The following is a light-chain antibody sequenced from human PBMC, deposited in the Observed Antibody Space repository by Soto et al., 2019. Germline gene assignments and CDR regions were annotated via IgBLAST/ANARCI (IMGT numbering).Light chain of an antibody. CDR1: QDIRKD. CDR2: GAS. J-gene: IGKJ2*01. CDR3: LQDYNYPFT. V-gene: IGKV1-6*01. Sequence: AIQITQSPSSLSASVGDRVTITCRASQDIRKDLAWYQQKPGKAPQILIYGASTLRTGVASRFSGSGSATDFTLTISSLQPEDSAAYYCLQDYNYPFTFGQGTKVDIK.